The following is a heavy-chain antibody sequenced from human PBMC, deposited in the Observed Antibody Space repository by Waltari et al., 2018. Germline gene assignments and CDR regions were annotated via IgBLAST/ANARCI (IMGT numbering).Heavy chain of an antibody. CDR3: GRIAFGDDGGYFQY. V-gene: IGHV4-39*01. CDR2: MQYRGRA. CDR1: GGFISSNSN. D-gene: IGHD4-17*01. Sequence: QVQLQESGPGLLKPSETSSLTCSVSGGFISSNSNRGWIRRLPGKGLEWMGNMQYRGRAFYTPSLESRVTISLDTSRTQFSLRLSSVYAADTAVYFCGRIAFGDDGGYFQYWGQGTLVTVSS. J-gene: IGHJ1*01.